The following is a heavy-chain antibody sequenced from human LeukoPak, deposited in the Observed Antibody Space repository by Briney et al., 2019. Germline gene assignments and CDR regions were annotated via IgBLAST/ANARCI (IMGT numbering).Heavy chain of an antibody. CDR2: ISAYNGNT. D-gene: IGHD3-3*01. CDR1: GYTFTSYG. V-gene: IGHV1-18*01. CDR3: ARDVWSGYYQYYYYYGMDV. J-gene: IGHJ6*02. Sequence: ASVKVSSKASGYTFTSYGISWVRQAPGQGLEWMGWISAYNGNTNYAQKLQGRVTMTTDTSTSTAYMELRSLRSDDTAVYYCARDVWSGYYQYYYYYGMDVWGQGTTVTVSS.